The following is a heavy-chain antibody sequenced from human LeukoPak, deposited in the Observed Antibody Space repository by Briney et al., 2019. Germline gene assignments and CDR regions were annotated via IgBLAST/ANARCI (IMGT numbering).Heavy chain of an antibody. J-gene: IGHJ6*03. CDR2: IYYSGST. CDR3: ARAPADASYYYYMDV. Sequence: PSETLSLTCTVSGGSISSYYWSWIRQPPGKGLEWIGYIYYSGSTNYNPSLKSRVTISVDTSKNQFSLKLSSVTAADTAVYYCARAPADASYYYYMDVWGKGTTVTVSS. V-gene: IGHV4-59*08. CDR1: GGSISSYY.